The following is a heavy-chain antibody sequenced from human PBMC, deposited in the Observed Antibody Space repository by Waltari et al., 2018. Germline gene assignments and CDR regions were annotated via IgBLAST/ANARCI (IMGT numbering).Heavy chain of an antibody. Sequence: QVQLQESGPGLVKPSETLSLTCTVSGGSISSYYWSWIRQPPGKGLEWIGYIYYSGRTNSTPSRKSRVTISVETSKTQFSLKLSSGTAADTAVYYCARERGGGDYYDSSELDYWGQGTLVTVSS. CDR1: GGSISSYY. V-gene: IGHV4-59*01. CDR3: ARERGGGDYYDSSELDY. CDR2: IYYSGRT. D-gene: IGHD3-22*01. J-gene: IGHJ4*02.